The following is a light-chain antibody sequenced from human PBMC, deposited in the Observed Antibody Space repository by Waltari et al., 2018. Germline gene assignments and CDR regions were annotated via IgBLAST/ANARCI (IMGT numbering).Light chain of an antibody. Sequence: QSALTQPASVSGAPGQSITISCTGTSPYIGTSRFVSWYRQHPGQAPQLLIYDVYNRPSGGSNRFSGSKSGTTASLIISGLQTEDEADYYCSSFTASNTLVFGGGTKLTVI. J-gene: IGLJ3*02. CDR1: SPYIGTSRF. CDR3: SSFTASNTLV. V-gene: IGLV2-14*03. CDR2: DVY.